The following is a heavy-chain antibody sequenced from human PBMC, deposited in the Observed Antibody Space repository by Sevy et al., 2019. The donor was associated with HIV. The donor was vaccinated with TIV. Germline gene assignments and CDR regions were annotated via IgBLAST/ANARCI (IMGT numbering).Heavy chain of an antibody. CDR2: ISAYNGNT. D-gene: IGHD4-4*01. CDR3: ARGATVTIWPNYYYYYYGIDV. CDR1: GYTFTSYG. J-gene: IGHJ6*02. Sequence: ASVKVSCKASGYTFTSYGISWVRQAPGQGLEWMGWISAYNGNTNYAQKLQGRVTMTTDTSTSTAYMELRSLRSDDTAVYYCARGATVTIWPNYYYYYYGIDVWGQGTTVTVSS. V-gene: IGHV1-18*04.